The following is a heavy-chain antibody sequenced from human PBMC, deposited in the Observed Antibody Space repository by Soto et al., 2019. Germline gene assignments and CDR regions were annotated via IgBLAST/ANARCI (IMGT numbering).Heavy chain of an antibody. CDR3: VRSAEQWLVRYYYYGMDV. CDR1: GGTFSSYA. V-gene: IGHV1-69*01. Sequence: QVQLVQSGAEVKKPGSSVKVSCKASGGTFSSYAISWVRQAPGQGLEWMGGIIPIFGTANYAQKFQGRVTITADESTSTAYMELSSLRSEDTAVYYCVRSAEQWLVRYYYYGMDVWGQGTTVTVSS. D-gene: IGHD6-19*01. J-gene: IGHJ6*02. CDR2: IIPIFGTA.